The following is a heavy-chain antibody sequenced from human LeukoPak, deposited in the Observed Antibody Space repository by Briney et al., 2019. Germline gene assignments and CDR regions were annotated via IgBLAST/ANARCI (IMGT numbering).Heavy chain of an antibody. CDR3: AKVMAERLSPTPYFDF. J-gene: IGHJ4*02. D-gene: IGHD1-1*01. V-gene: IGHV3-30*18. CDR1: GFSSNNFA. CDR2: TSSDGVGK. Sequence: PGGSLRLSCSASGFSSNNFALHWVRQAPGKGLDWVAGTSSDGVGKYYADSVKGRFFISRDPPMKTVHLQLNNLTAEDTAVYYCAKVMAERLSPTPYFDFWGQGALVTISS.